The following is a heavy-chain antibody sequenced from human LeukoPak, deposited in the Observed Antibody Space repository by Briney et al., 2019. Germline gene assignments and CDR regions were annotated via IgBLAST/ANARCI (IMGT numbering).Heavy chain of an antibody. J-gene: IGHJ6*03. Sequence: SETLSFTCTVSGGSISSYYWSWIRQPPGKGLEWIGEINHSGSTNYNPSLKSRVTISVDTSKNQFSLKLSSVTAADTAVYYCARHWNYYYYYMDVWGKGTTVTVSS. V-gene: IGHV4-34*01. D-gene: IGHD1-1*01. CDR2: INHSGST. CDR1: GGSISSYY. CDR3: ARHWNYYYYYMDV.